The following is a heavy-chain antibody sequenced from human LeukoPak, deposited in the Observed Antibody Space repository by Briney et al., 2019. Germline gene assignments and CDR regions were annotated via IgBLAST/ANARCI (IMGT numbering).Heavy chain of an antibody. V-gene: IGHV3-23*01. CDR1: GFTFSSYA. CDR2: ISGSGGST. Sequence: GGSLRLSCAASGFTFSSYAMSWVRQAPGKGLEWVSAISGSGGSTYYADSVKGRFTISRDNAKNSLYLQMNSLRAEDTALYYCARDLEGDFWSGYDYWGQGTLVTVSS. J-gene: IGHJ4*02. CDR3: ARDLEGDFWSGYDY. D-gene: IGHD3-3*01.